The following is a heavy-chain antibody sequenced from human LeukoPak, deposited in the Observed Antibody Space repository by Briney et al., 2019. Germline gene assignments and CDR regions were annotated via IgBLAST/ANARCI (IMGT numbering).Heavy chain of an antibody. CDR1: GYTFTSYG. CDR3: ARGLQENLAWLQAFSAFDI. CDR2: ISAYNGNT. D-gene: IGHD5-12*01. V-gene: IGHV1-18*01. Sequence: ASVKVSCKASGYTFTSYGISWVRQAPGQGLEWMGWISAYNGNTNYAQKLQGRVTMTTDTSTSTAYMELRSLRSDDAAVYYCARGLQENLAWLQAFSAFDIWGQGTMVTVSS. J-gene: IGHJ3*02.